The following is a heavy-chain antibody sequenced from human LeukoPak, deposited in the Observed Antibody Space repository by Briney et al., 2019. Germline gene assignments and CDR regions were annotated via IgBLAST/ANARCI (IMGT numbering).Heavy chain of an antibody. J-gene: IGHJ2*01. CDR2: IYHSGST. V-gene: IGHV4-38-2*01. CDR1: GYSISSGYY. Sequence: PSETLSLTCAVSGYSISSGYYWGWIRQPPGKGLEWIGSIYHSGSTYYNPSLKSRVTISVDTSKNQFSLKLSSVTAADTAVYYCARHSGGRDSSGEYWYFDLWGRGTLVTVSS. D-gene: IGHD3-22*01. CDR3: ARHSGGRDSSGEYWYFDL.